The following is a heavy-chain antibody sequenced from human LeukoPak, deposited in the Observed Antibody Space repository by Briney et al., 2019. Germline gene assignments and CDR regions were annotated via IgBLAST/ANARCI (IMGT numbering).Heavy chain of an antibody. CDR2: ISSSSSYI. V-gene: IGHV3-21*01. D-gene: IGHD6-13*01. CDR1: GFTFSSYS. Sequence: GSLRLSCAASGFTFSSYSMNWVRQAPGKGLEWVSSISSSSSYIYYADSVKGRFTISRDNAKNSLYLQMNSLRAEDTAVYYCARGGAAAHWFDPWGQGTLVTVSS. J-gene: IGHJ5*02. CDR3: ARGGAAAHWFDP.